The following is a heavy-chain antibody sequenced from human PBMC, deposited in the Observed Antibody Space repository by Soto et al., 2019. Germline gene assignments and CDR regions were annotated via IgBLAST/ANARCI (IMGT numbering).Heavy chain of an antibody. V-gene: IGHV4-34*01. J-gene: IGHJ5*02. CDR3: ARGEKVLSPSPNWFDP. D-gene: IGHD2-8*01. Sequence: TSETLSLTCAVYGGSFSGYYWSWIRQPPGKGLEWIGEINHSGSTNYNPSLKSRVTISVDTSKNQFSLKLSSVTAADTAVYYCARGEKVLSPSPNWFDPWGQGTLVTVSS. CDR1: GGSFSGYY. CDR2: INHSGST.